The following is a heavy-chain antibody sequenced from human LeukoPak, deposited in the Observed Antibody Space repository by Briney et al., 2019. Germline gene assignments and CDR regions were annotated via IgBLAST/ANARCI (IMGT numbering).Heavy chain of an antibody. J-gene: IGHJ4*02. CDR3: ARHVNPPAVGYYFDY. Sequence: PWDTQSLPRAVSSRLMNLYYWSWIREPPGKGLEWIGYVYYSGRTKYNPPLESRVTILVGTSKNQFSLKLSSVTAADTAVYYCARHVNPPAVGYYFDYWGQGTLVTVSS. CDR1: SRLMNLYY. CDR2: VYYSGRT. V-gene: IGHV4-59*08.